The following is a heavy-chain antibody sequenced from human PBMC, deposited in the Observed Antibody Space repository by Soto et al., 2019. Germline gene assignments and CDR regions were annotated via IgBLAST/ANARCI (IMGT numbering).Heavy chain of an antibody. CDR1: GFTVSSNY. J-gene: IGHJ4*02. CDR3: ATDRTGDNCGSSVSGNFDY. Sequence: EVQLVESGGGLVQPGGSLRLSCAASGFTVSSNYMSWVRQAPGKGLEWVSVIYSGGSTYYADSVKGGFTISRHNSKKSTYVQINGQRAQYTAVNYCATDRTGDNCGSSVSGNFDYWGQGTLVTVSS. CDR2: IYSGGST. D-gene: IGHD6-19*01. V-gene: IGHV3-53*04.